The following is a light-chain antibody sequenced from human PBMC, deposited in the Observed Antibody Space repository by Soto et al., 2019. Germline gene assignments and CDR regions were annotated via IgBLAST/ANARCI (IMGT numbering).Light chain of an antibody. CDR3: QQFKSYTLT. Sequence: IQLTQSPSSLSTSVRDRVTITCRASQGISSYLAWYQQKPGKAPKLLIYAASTLQSGVPSRFSGSGSGTDFNLTISRLQTEDFATYDCQQFKSYTLTFGGGTKLDIK. CDR2: AAS. V-gene: IGKV1-9*01. J-gene: IGKJ4*01. CDR1: QGISSY.